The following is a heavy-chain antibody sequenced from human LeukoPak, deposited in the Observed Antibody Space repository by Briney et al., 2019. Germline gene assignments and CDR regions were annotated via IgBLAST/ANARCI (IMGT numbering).Heavy chain of an antibody. J-gene: IGHJ4*02. Sequence: PGGSLRLSCAASGFTVSSNYMSWVRQAPGKGLEWVSVIYSGGSTYYADSVKGRFTISRDNSKNTLYLQMNSLRAEDTAVYYCARSGYDTGYYFDYWGQGTLVTVSS. D-gene: IGHD5-12*01. CDR3: ARSGYDTGYYFDY. CDR2: IYSGGST. V-gene: IGHV3-66*01. CDR1: GFTVSSNY.